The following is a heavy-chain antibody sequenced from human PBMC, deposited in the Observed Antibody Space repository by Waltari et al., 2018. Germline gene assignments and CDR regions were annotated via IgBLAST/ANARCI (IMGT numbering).Heavy chain of an antibody. CDR1: GFTFSSYG. CDR2: ISYDGSNQ. V-gene: IGHV3-30*18. Sequence: QVQLVESGGGVVQSGRSLRLSCAASGFTFSSYGMHWVRQAPGKGLGWVAVISYDGSNQYYADSVKGRFTISRDNSKNTLFLEMNSLRAEDTAVYYCAKMTTVTATNWFDPRGQGTLVTVSS. CDR3: AKMTTVTATNWFDP. J-gene: IGHJ5*02. D-gene: IGHD4-17*01.